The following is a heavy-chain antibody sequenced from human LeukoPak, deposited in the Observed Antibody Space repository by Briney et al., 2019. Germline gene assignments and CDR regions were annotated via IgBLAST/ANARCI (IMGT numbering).Heavy chain of an antibody. CDR2: IKGDESQK. J-gene: IGHJ4*02. CDR1: GFDFSSNW. V-gene: IGHV3-7*03. D-gene: IGHD6-13*01. Sequence: GGSLRLSCAASGFDFSSNWMHWVRHAPGQGLVWVANIKGDESQKYYVDSVKGRFTISRDNAKSSVYLQMNTLRAEDTAVYYCATSAAAPGNQWGQGTLVTVSS. CDR3: ATSAAAPGNQ.